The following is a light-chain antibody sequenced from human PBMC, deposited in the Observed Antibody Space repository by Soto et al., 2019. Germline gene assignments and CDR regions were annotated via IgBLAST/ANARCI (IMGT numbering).Light chain of an antibody. J-gene: IGLJ1*01. CDR2: AVS. CDR1: SSDIGSYDH. CDR3: ISYTDRQSYL. V-gene: IGLV2-14*03. Sequence: QSVLTQPASVSGSPGHSITISCSGTSSDIGSYDHVAWYQQFTGKSPKLIIYAVSYRPSGVSDRFSGSKSGISDSLTISALQTEHEADYYCISYTDRQSYLFGTGTKVTVL.